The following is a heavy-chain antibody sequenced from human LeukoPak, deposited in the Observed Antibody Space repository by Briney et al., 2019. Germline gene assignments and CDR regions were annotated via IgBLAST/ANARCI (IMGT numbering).Heavy chain of an antibody. D-gene: IGHD2-2*01. CDR3: AVGGVPAAHDAFDI. CDR2: MNPNSGNT. Sequence: GASVKVSCKASGYTFTSYDINWVRQATGQGLEWLGWMNPNSGNTGYAQKFQGRVTITRNTSISTAYMELSSLRSEDTAVYYCAVGGVPAAHDAFDIWGQGTMVTVSS. V-gene: IGHV1-8*03. CDR1: GYTFTSYD. J-gene: IGHJ3*02.